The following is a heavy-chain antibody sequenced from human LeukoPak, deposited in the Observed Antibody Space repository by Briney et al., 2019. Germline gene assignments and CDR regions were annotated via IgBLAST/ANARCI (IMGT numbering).Heavy chain of an antibody. CDR3: ARVSSSWAEYNWFDP. CDR1: GGSISSHY. J-gene: IGHJ5*02. D-gene: IGHD6-13*01. CDR2: IYYSGST. V-gene: IGHV4-59*11. Sequence: SETLSLTCTVSGGSISSHYWSWIRQPPGKGLEWIGSIYYSGSTYYNPSLKSRVTISVDTSKNQFSLKLSSVAAADTAVYYCARVSSSWAEYNWFDPWGQGTLVTVSS.